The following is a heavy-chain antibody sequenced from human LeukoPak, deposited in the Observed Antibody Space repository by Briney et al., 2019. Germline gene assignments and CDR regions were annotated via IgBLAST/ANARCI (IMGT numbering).Heavy chain of an antibody. CDR1: GGSISSGSYY. D-gene: IGHD3-22*01. Sequence: SETLSLTCTVSGGSISSGSYYWSWIRQPAGKGLEWIGRIYTSGSTNYNPSLVSRVTISVDTSKNQFSLKLSSVTAADTAMYYCARVMTNYYDRDAFDIWGQGTMVTVSS. V-gene: IGHV4-61*02. CDR3: ARVMTNYYDRDAFDI. J-gene: IGHJ3*02. CDR2: IYTSGST.